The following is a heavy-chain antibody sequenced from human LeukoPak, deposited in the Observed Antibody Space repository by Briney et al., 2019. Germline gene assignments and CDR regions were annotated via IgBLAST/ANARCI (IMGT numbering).Heavy chain of an antibody. D-gene: IGHD3-3*01. V-gene: IGHV4-59*11. J-gene: IGHJ6*03. CDR1: GGSISSHY. CDR3: ARRRVKFLEWPKSYYYYYMDV. CDR2: IYYSGST. Sequence: KPSETLSLTCTVSGGSISSHYWSWIRQPPGKGLEWIGYIYYSGSTNYNPSLKSRVTISVDTSKNQFSLKLSSVTAADTAVYYCARRRVKFLEWPKSYYYYYMDVWGKGTTVTVSS.